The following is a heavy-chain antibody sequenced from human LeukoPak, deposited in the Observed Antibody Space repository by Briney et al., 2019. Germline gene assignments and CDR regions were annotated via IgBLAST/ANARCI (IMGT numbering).Heavy chain of an antibody. CDR1: GGSISSYY. CDR2: MYYRGSA. Sequence: PSETLSLTCTVSGGSISSYYWSWIRQPPGKGLEWIGYMYYRGSANYNPSLKSRLTISVDTSKNQFSLTLTSVTAADTAVYYCARAGGYYSSGSYLGYWGQGTLVTVSS. D-gene: IGHD3-10*01. J-gene: IGHJ4*02. CDR3: ARAGGYYSSGSYLGY. V-gene: IGHV4-59*01.